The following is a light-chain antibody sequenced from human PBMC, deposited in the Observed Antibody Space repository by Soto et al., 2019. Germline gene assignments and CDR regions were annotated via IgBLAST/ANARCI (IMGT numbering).Light chain of an antibody. CDR2: EGT. CDR3: SSYAGSGTLV. Sequence: QSVLTQPASVSGSPGQSITISCTGTSSDVGRYNLVSWYQQHPGKAPKLMIYEGTERPSGVSNRFSASKSANTASLTISVLQAEDEAHYHCSSYAGSGTLVFGGGTKLTVL. J-gene: IGLJ2*01. CDR1: SSDVGRYNL. V-gene: IGLV2-23*01.